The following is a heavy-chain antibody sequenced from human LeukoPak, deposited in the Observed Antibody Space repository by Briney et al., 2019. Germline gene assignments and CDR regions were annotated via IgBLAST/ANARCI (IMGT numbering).Heavy chain of an antibody. J-gene: IGHJ4*02. Sequence: GGSLTLPCTASGFTFSTFWMTWVRQAPGKGLEWVANIKQDGSEQYYVDSVKGRFTISRDNAKNSLSLQMNSLRAEDTALYYCARGRGTYGLYYFDAWGQGSLVTVSS. D-gene: IGHD3-10*01. CDR1: GFTFSTFW. V-gene: IGHV3-7*04. CDR2: IKQDGSEQ. CDR3: ARGRGTYGLYYFDA.